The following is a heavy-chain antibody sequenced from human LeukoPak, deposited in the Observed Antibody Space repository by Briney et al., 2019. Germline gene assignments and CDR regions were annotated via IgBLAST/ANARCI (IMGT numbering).Heavy chain of an antibody. CDR1: GGSISSSSYY. D-gene: IGHD2-2*01. J-gene: IGHJ6*04. CDR3: ASARTTAFMDV. V-gene: IGHV4-39*07. Sequence: SETLSLTCTVSGGSISSSSYYWGWIRQPPGKGLEWIGSIYYSGSTYYNPSLKSRVTMSVDTSKNQFSLKLSSVTAADTAVYYCASARTTAFMDVWGKGTTVTVSS. CDR2: IYYSGST.